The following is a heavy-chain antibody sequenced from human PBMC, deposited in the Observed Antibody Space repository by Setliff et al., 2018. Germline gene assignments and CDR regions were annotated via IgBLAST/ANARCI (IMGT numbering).Heavy chain of an antibody. J-gene: IGHJ3*02. V-gene: IGHV5-51*01. Sequence: PGESLTLSCKGSGYTFTNYWIGWVRQMPGKGLEWMGIIYPGDSDTRYSPSFQGQVTISADKSISTAYLQWSSLKASDTAMYYCARQAVAGSDAFDIWGQGTMVTVSS. D-gene: IGHD6-19*01. CDR1: GYTFTNYW. CDR2: IYPGDSDT. CDR3: ARQAVAGSDAFDI.